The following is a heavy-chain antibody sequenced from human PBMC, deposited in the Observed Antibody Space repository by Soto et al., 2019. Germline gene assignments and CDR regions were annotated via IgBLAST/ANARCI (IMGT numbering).Heavy chain of an antibody. CDR1: GGSITNGGYY. CDR2: IYYTGST. V-gene: IGHV4-31*03. CDR3: ARNQITYYDNMNGSLYYFDC. Sequence: SETLSLTCTVSGGSITNGGYYWTWIRQHPGKGLEAIGHIYYTGSTFYNPSLKGRVAISIGTSKNQFSLKLTSVTAADTAIYYCARNQITYYDNMNGSLYYFDCWGQGTRVTVSS. D-gene: IGHD3-22*01. J-gene: IGHJ4*02.